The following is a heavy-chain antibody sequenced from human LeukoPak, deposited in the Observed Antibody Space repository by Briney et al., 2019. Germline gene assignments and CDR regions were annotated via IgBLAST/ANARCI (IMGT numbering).Heavy chain of an antibody. Sequence: SSVKVSCKASGGTFSSYAISWVRQAPGQGLEWMGGIIPIFGTANYAQKFQGRVTITADESTSTAYLELSSLRSEDTAVYYCARTYYYDSSGYFDYWGQGTLVTVSS. D-gene: IGHD3-22*01. CDR1: GGTFSSYA. V-gene: IGHV1-69*01. CDR2: IIPIFGTA. CDR3: ARTYYYDSSGYFDY. J-gene: IGHJ4*02.